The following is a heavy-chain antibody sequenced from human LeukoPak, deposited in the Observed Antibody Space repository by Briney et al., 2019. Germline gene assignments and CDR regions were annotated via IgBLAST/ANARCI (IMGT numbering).Heavy chain of an antibody. D-gene: IGHD3-10*01. CDR2: INHSGST. V-gene: IGHV4-34*01. CDR3: ARRSESTMVRGVITTYYFDY. J-gene: IGHJ4*02. Sequence: SETLSLTCAVYGGSFSGYYWSWIRQPPGKGLEWIGEINHSGSTNYNPSLKSRVTISVDTSKNQFSLKLSSVTAADTAVYYCARRSESTMVRGVITTYYFDYWGQGTLVTVSS. CDR1: GGSFSGYY.